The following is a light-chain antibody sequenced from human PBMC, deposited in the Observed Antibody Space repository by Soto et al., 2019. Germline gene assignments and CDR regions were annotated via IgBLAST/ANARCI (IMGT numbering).Light chain of an antibody. CDR2: AAS. V-gene: IGKV1-39*01. Sequence: DIQMTQSPSSLSASFGGIITSSCRSSQSINTFLNWYQQKPRKAPKLLIYAASSLQRGVPSRFSGSGSETVFTLTITSLQPADFATYYCQQSYSQPLTFGGGTKVDIK. CDR1: QSINTF. J-gene: IGKJ4*01. CDR3: QQSYSQPLT.